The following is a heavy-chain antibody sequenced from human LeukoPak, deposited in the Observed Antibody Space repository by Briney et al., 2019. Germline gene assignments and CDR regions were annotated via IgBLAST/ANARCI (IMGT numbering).Heavy chain of an antibody. CDR2: INPNSGGT. CDR3: ARDAHLLEWLLSDLYYYYYMDV. V-gene: IGHV1-2*02. CDR1: GYTFTGYY. Sequence: ASVKVSCKASGYTFTGYYMHWVRQVPGQGLEWMGWINPNSGGTNYAQKFQGRVTMTRDTSISTAYMELSRLRSDDTAVYYCARDAHLLEWLLSDLYYYYYMDVWGKGTTVTVSS. J-gene: IGHJ6*03. D-gene: IGHD3-3*01.